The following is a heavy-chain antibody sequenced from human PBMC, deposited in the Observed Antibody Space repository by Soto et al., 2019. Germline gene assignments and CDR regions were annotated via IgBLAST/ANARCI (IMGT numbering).Heavy chain of an antibody. J-gene: IGHJ6*02. Sequence: LSLTCTVSGGSISSGDYYWSWILQPPGKGLEWIGYIYYSGSTYYNPSLKSRVTISVDTSKNQFSLKLSSVTAADTAVYYCARDCSSTSRYSSDYYYYGMDVWGQGTTVTVSS. D-gene: IGHD2-2*01. CDR2: IYYSGST. V-gene: IGHV4-30-4*01. CDR1: GGSISSGDYY. CDR3: ARDCSSTSRYSSDYYYYGMDV.